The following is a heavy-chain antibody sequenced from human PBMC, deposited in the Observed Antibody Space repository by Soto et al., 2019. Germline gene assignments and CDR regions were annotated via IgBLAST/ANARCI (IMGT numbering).Heavy chain of an antibody. CDR3: ARGPYCSGGSCYPNYWYFDF. CDR2: IWYDGSNK. D-gene: IGHD2-15*01. V-gene: IGHV3-33*01. J-gene: IGHJ2*01. Sequence: QVQLVESGGGVVQPGRSLRLSCAASGFTFSSYGMHWVRQAPGKGLEWVAVIWYDGSNKYYADSVKGRFTISRDNSKNMLYLQMNSLRAEDTAVYYCARGPYCSGGSCYPNYWYFDFWGRGTLVTVSS. CDR1: GFTFSSYG.